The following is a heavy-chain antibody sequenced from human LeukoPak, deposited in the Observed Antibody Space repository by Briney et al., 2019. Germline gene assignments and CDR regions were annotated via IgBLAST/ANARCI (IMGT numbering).Heavy chain of an antibody. D-gene: IGHD2-15*01. CDR1: GFTFSTYA. CDR3: AKGSWGQLPHYMDV. V-gene: IGHV3-23*01. Sequence: GGSLRLSCAASGFTFSTYAMSWVRQAPGKGLEWVSAISGSGGAPYYADSVRGRFTISRDNSKNTLYLQMNSLRADDTAVYYCAKGSWGQLPHYMDVWGKGTTVTVSS. CDR2: ISGSGGAP. J-gene: IGHJ6*03.